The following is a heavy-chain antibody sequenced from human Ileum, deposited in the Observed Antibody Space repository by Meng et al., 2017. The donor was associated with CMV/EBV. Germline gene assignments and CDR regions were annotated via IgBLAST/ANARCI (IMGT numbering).Heavy chain of an antibody. J-gene: IGHJ1*01. CDR2: VNPDSGAA. CDR3: ARMGYCSSSRCCKNKKYCQSGEYFQD. V-gene: IGHV1-2*02. Sequence: HWLRQAPGQGLEWLGWVNPDSGAAEYAQKFQDRITMTRHTSSNTVYMELTWLTDDDTAVYYCARMGYCSSSRCCKNKKYCQSGEYFQDWGQGALVTVSS. D-gene: IGHD2-2*01.